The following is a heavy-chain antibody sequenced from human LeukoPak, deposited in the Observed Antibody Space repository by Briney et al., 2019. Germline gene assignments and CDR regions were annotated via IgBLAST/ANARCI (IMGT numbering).Heavy chain of an antibody. CDR3: AKHDPRSVVITNWFDP. V-gene: IGHV3-23*01. CDR1: GFTSSAYA. D-gene: IGHD3-22*01. Sequence: PRGSLRLSCAASGFTSSAYAISWVRQAPGKGLEWVSAISGSGGITYYADSVKGRFTISRGNSKNTLYLQMNSLRAEDTAVYYCAKHDPRSVVITNWFDPWGQGTLVTVSS. J-gene: IGHJ5*02. CDR2: ISGSGGIT.